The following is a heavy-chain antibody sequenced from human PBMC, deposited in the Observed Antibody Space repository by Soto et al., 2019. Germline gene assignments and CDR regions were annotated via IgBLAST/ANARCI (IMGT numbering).Heavy chain of an antibody. D-gene: IGHD3-22*01. CDR2: IIPIFVTA. V-gene: IGHV1-69*01. Sequence: QVQLVQSGAEVKKPGSSVKVSCKASGGTFSTYTITWVRQAPGQGLEWMGGIIPIFVTANYPPKFQGRVTITADESTSTAYIEMSSLRSEDTAVYYCARAQDRSGYLNNWYDPWGQGTLVTVSS. J-gene: IGHJ5*02. CDR3: ARAQDRSGYLNNWYDP. CDR1: GGTFSTYT.